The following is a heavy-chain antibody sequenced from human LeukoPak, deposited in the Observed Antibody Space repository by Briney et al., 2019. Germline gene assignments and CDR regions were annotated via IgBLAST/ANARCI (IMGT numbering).Heavy chain of an antibody. J-gene: IGHJ4*02. Sequence: SETLSLTCAVYGGSFSGYYWSWIRQPPGKGLEWIGEINHSGSTNHNPSLKSRVTISVDTSKNQFSLKLSSVTAADTAVYYCARVSPTVATISYWGQGTLVTVSS. CDR3: ARVSPTVATISY. V-gene: IGHV4-34*01. CDR1: GGSFSGYY. CDR2: INHSGST. D-gene: IGHD5-12*01.